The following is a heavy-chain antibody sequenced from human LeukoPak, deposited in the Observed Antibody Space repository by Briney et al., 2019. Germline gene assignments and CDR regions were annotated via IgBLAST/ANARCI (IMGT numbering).Heavy chain of an antibody. CDR3: ARDGDVIAALYYFDY. CDR1: GFTFSSYC. Sequence: VGSLRLSCAASGFTFSSYCMSWVRQAPGEGLEWVANIKQDGSEKYYVDSVKVRFTISRDNAKNSLYLQMNSLRAEDTAVYYCARDGDVIAALYYFDYWGQGTLVTVSS. D-gene: IGHD6-6*01. V-gene: IGHV3-7*01. J-gene: IGHJ4*02. CDR2: IKQDGSEK.